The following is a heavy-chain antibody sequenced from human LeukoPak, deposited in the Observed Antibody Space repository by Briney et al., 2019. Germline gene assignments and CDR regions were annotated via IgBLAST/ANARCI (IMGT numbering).Heavy chain of an antibody. CDR3: AKDDGGNSFAY. CDR2: IYPNSGAT. Sequence: ASVKVSCKTSGYTFTDSYMHWVRQAPGQELEWMGWIYPNSGATNYAQKFQDRVTLTRDTSISTAYMELSRLTSDDTAVYYCAKDDGGNSFAYWGQGTLVTVSS. D-gene: IGHD4-23*01. V-gene: IGHV1-2*02. J-gene: IGHJ4*02. CDR1: GYTFTDSY.